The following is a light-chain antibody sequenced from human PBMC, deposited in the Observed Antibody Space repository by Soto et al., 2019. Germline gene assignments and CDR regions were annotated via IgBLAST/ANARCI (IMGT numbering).Light chain of an antibody. CDR3: QHYDSLC. CDR1: HRVRSSY. J-gene: IGKJ5*01. V-gene: IGKV3-20*01. CDR2: GAS. Sequence: EIVLTQSPGTRSLSPGERPTLSCRASHRVRSSYLAWYQQKPGQAPRLLIYGASSSATGIPDRFTGSGSGTYFTITISRLEPEDFAVYYCQHYDSLCFGQGTRLEI.